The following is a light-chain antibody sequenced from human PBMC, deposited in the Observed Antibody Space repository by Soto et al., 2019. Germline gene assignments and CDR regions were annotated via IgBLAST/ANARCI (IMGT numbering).Light chain of an antibody. Sequence: QSALTLPASVSGSPGQSITISCTGTNSDVESYNLVSWFRQHPGEAPKLIVYEGTKRPSGVSNRFSGSKSGNPASLTISGLQAEDEANYYCCSYAGTATVFGTGTKVTVL. V-gene: IGLV2-23*03. CDR2: EGT. CDR3: CSYAGTATV. J-gene: IGLJ1*01. CDR1: NSDVESYNL.